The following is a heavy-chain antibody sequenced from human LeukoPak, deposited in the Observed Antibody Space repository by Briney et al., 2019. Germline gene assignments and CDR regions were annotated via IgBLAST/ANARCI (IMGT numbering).Heavy chain of an antibody. CDR2: IYYSGST. D-gene: IGHD4-23*01. J-gene: IGHJ5*02. Sequence: SETLSLTCTVSGGSISSYYGSWIRQPPGKGLEWIGYIYYSGSTNYNPSLKSRVTISVDTSKNQFSLKLSSVTAADTAVYYCARQEGNYNWFDPWGQGTLVTVSS. CDR1: GGSISSYY. V-gene: IGHV4-59*01. CDR3: ARQEGNYNWFDP.